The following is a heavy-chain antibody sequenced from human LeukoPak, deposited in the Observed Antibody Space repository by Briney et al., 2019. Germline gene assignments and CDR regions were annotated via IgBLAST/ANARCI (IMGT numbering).Heavy chain of an antibody. J-gene: IGHJ3*02. CDR3: ARPTHNDGRAFDI. D-gene: IGHD1-1*01. CDR1: GDSISSNNYY. V-gene: IGHV4-61*02. Sequence: SETLSLTCTVSGDSISSNNYYWSWIRQPAGKGLERIGRIYTSGSTNYNPSLKSRVTISVDTSKTQFSLKLSYVTAADTAVYYCARPTHNDGRAFDIWGQGTMVTVSS. CDR2: IYTSGST.